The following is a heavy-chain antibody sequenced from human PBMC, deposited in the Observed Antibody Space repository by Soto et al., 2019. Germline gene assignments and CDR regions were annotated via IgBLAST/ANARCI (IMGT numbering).Heavy chain of an antibody. V-gene: IGHV3-49*04. CDR3: TRDQIVLMVDDHYYYYGMDV. D-gene: IGHD2-8*01. CDR2: IRSKAYGGAT. CDR1: GFTFGDYA. J-gene: IGHJ6*02. Sequence: PGESLKISCTASGFTFGDYARSWVRQGPGEGVEWGVVIRSKAYGGATEYAASVKGRFTISRHDSKSIAYLQINSLKTEDTAVYYCTRDQIVLMVDDHYYYYGMDVWGQGTTVTVSS.